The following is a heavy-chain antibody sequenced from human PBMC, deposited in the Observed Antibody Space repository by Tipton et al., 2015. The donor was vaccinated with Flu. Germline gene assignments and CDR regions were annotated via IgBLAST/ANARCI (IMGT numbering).Heavy chain of an antibody. J-gene: IGHJ2*01. CDR2: IVPILGAP. V-gene: IGHV1-69*01. D-gene: IGHD4-11*01. Sequence: QLVKSGAEVKKPGSSVRVSCEASGGSFNNYAMIWVRQAPGQGLEWMGGIVPILGAPNYAQKFQDRVTITADESTNTAYLELRSVRSEDTAVYYCASTVRHSYWYFDLWGRGTLVVASS. CDR1: GGSFNNYA. CDR3: ASTVRHSYWYFDL.